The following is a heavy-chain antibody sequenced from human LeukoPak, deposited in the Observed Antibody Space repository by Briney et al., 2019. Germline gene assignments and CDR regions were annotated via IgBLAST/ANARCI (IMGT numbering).Heavy chain of an antibody. J-gene: IGHJ6*04. CDR2: INSDGRST. CDR1: GFTFSSYW. V-gene: IGHV3-74*01. CDR3: ARVRVRGVIYLPMDV. Sequence: GWALRLSCAASGFTFSSYWMHWVRQAPGKGLVWVSRINSDGRSTSYADSVKGRFTISRDNAKNTLYLQMNSLRAEDTAVYFCARVRVRGVIYLPMDVWGKGTTVTVCS. D-gene: IGHD3-10*01.